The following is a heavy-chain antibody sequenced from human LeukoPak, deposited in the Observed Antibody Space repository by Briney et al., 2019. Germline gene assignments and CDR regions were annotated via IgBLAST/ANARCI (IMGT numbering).Heavy chain of an antibody. CDR1: GFTFSSYG. V-gene: IGHV3-30*18. J-gene: IGHJ4*02. Sequence: GGSLRLSCAASGFTFSSYGMHWVRQAPGKGLEWVAVISYDGSNKYYADSVKGRFTISRDNSKNTLYLQMNSLRAEDTAVYYCAKDSAHYYYDSSGYFDYWGQGTLVTVSS. CDR2: ISYDGSNK. CDR3: AKDSAHYYYDSSGYFDY. D-gene: IGHD3-22*01.